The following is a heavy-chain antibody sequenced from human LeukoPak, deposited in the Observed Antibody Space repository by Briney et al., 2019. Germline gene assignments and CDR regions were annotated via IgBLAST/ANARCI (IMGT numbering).Heavy chain of an antibody. Sequence: ASVKVSCKASGYTFTSYAMNWVRQAPGQGLEWMGWINTNTGNPTYAQGFTGRFVFSLDTSVSTAYLQISSLKAEDTAVYYCARGGYCSSTSCPHFDYWGQGTLVTVSS. CDR1: GYTFTSYA. D-gene: IGHD2-2*01. CDR3: ARGGYCSSTSCPHFDY. J-gene: IGHJ4*02. CDR2: INTNTGNP. V-gene: IGHV7-4-1*02.